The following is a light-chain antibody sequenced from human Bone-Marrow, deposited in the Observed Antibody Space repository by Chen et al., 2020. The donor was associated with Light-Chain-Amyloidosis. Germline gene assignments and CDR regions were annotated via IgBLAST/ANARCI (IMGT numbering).Light chain of an antibody. Sequence: VLTPQSSGEGAPVETATRGCGGNNIGSTSVHWYQQTPGQAPVLVVYDDSDRPSGIPERLSGSNSPNSSTLTICRVESRDESSYYSPLWDLPRDRPLFGAGTKLTVL. CDR1: NIGSTS. CDR2: DDS. J-gene: IGLJ2*01. V-gene: IGLV3-21*02. CDR3: PLWDLPRDRPL.